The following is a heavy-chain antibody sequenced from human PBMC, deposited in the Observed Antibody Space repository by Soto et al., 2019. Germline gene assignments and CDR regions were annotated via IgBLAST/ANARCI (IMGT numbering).Heavy chain of an antibody. V-gene: IGHV4-39*01. Sequence: SETLSLTCTVSGGSISSSSYYWGWIRQPPGKGLEWIGSIYYSGSTYYNPSLKSRVTISVDTSKNQFSLKLSSVTAADTAVYYCARHVFWNDYYGSGDYFDYWGQGTLVTVSS. CDR2: IYYSGST. D-gene: IGHD3-10*01. J-gene: IGHJ4*02. CDR3: ARHVFWNDYYGSGDYFDY. CDR1: GGSISSSSYY.